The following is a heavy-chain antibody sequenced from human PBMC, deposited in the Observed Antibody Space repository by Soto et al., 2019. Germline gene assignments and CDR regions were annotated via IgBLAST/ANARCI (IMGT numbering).Heavy chain of an antibody. D-gene: IGHD1-26*01. J-gene: IGHJ4*02. V-gene: IGHV3-30*18. CDR3: AKQSAGWEHYYFVC. CDR1: GFTFSNFG. Sequence: QVKLVESRGGVVQPGRSLKLSCAASGFTFSNFGMHWVRQTPGRGLEWVADISDDGSETNYADSVKGRFTISRDNTQNTLYLQMSSLRAEDTAVYYCAKQSAGWEHYYFVCWGQGTLLTVSS. CDR2: ISDDGSET.